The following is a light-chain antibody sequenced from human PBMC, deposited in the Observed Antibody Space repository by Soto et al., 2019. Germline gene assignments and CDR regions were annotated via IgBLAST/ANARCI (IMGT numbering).Light chain of an antibody. CDR3: QQFNSYTIT. CDR1: QDIRGA. J-gene: IGKJ5*01. CDR2: DVS. Sequence: AIQVTQSPSSLSASVGDRVTITCRASQDIRGALAWYQQKPGKAPNLLIYDVSTLESGVPSRFSGSGSGTEFTLTISSLQPEDFGTFYCQQFNSYTITFGHGTRLEIK. V-gene: IGKV1-13*02.